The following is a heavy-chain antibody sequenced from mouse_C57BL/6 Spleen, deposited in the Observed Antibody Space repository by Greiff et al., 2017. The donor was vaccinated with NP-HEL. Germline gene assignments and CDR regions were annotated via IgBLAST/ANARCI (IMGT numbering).Heavy chain of an antibody. CDR3: ARLWYFDV. CDR1: GYTFTDYY. J-gene: IGHJ1*03. Sequence: DVKLQESGPVLVKPGASVKMSCKASGYTFTDYYMNWVKQSHGKSLEWIGVINPYNGDITYNQKFKGKATLTVDKSSSTAYMELNSLTSEDSAVYYCARLWYFDVWGTGTTVTVSS. V-gene: IGHV1-19*01. CDR2: INPYNGDI.